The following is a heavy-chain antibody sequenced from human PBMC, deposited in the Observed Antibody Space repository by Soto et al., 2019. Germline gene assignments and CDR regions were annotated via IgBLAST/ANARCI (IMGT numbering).Heavy chain of an antibody. Sequence: PSETLSLTCTVSGGSISSGGYYWSWIRQHPGKGLEWIGYIYYSGSTYYNPSLKSRVTISVDTSKNQFSLKLSAVTAEDTAVYYCARDLDDALRRSGACDMWAQGQMVP. J-gene: IGHJ3*02. CDR2: IYYSGST. CDR3: ARDLDDALRRSGACDM. CDR1: GGSISSGGYY. D-gene: IGHD3-3*01. V-gene: IGHV4-31*03.